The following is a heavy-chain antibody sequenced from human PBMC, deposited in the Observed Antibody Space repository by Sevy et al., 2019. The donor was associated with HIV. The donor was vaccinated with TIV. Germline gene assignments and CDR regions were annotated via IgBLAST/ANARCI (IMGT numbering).Heavy chain of an antibody. V-gene: IGHV3-33*03. Sequence: GGSLRLSCAASGFTFSSYGMHWVRQAPGKGLEWVALIWYDGSSKYYADSVKGGFTISRDNSKNTLYLQLNSLRAEDTAVYYCESGAYYYAARTENFDYWGQGTLVTVSS. CDR3: ESGAYYYAARTENFDY. D-gene: IGHD3-10*01. CDR2: IWYDGSSK. CDR1: GFTFSSYG. J-gene: IGHJ4*02.